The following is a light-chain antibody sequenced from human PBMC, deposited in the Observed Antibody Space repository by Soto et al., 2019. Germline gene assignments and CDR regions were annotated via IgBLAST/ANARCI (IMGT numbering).Light chain of an antibody. J-gene: IGKJ3*01. CDR1: QGISTW. Sequence: DIPMTQSPSFVSASVGDRVTITCRASQGISTWLAWYQQKPGKAPNLLIYAASNLQNGVPSRFSGSGSGTDFTLTISSLQPEDFATDYCQQTNTFPLSFGPGTKVDVK. CDR3: QQTNTFPLS. CDR2: AAS. V-gene: IGKV1-12*01.